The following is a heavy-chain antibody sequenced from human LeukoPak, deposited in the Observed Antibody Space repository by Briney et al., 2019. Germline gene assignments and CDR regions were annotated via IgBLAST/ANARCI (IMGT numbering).Heavy chain of an antibody. CDR3: ARSRVVITARDYYYYGMDV. CDR2: INPNSGGT. J-gene: IGHJ6*02. CDR1: GYTFTGYY. V-gene: IGHV1-2*02. D-gene: IGHD3-22*01. Sequence: ASVKVSCKASGYTFTGYYMHWVRQAPGQGLEWMGWINPNSGGTNYAQKFQGRVTVTRDTSISTAYMELSRLRSDDTAVYYCARSRVVITARDYYYYGMDVWGQGTKVTVSS.